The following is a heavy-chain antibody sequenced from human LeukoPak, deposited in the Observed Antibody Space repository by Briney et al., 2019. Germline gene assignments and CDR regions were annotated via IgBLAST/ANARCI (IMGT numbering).Heavy chain of an antibody. CDR1: GFPFSSYA. D-gene: IGHD5-18*01. Sequence: GGSLRLSCAASGFPFSSYAMNWVRQAPGKGLEWVSYISSSSSSTIYYADSVKGRFTISRDNAKNSLYLQMNSLRAEDTAVYYCARWGLLDTAMGNWGQGTLVTVSS. CDR2: ISSSSSSTI. V-gene: IGHV3-48*01. CDR3: ARWGLLDTAMGN. J-gene: IGHJ4*02.